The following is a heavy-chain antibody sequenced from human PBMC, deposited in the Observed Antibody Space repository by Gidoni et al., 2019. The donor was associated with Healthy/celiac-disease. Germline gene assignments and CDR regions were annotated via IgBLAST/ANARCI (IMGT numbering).Heavy chain of an antibody. CDR1: GFTVSSNY. J-gene: IGHJ6*02. Sequence: EVQLVESGGGLVPPGGSLRLSCAASGFTVSSNYMSWVRQAPGKGLEWVSVIYSGGSTYYADSVKGRFTISRDNSKNTLYLQMNSLRAEDTAVYYCAREGPGYYYYGMDVWGQGTTVTVSS. CDR2: IYSGGST. V-gene: IGHV3-66*02. CDR3: AREGPGYYYYGMDV.